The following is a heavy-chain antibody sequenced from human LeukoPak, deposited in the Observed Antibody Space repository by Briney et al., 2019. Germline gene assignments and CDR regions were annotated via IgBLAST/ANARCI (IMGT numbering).Heavy chain of an antibody. Sequence: GGSLRLSCAASGFTFSSHGMSWVRQAPGKGLEWVSTISGSGDNTYYADSVKGRFTISRDNSKNTLYLQMNSLRAEDTAVYYCAKDRSIAAGDDAFDIWGQGTMVTVSS. CDR2: ISGSGDNT. CDR1: GFTFSSHG. J-gene: IGHJ3*02. D-gene: IGHD6-13*01. CDR3: AKDRSIAAGDDAFDI. V-gene: IGHV3-23*01.